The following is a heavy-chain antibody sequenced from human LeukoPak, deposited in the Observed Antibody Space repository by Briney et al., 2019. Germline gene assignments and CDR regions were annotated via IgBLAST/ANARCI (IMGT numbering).Heavy chain of an antibody. J-gene: IGHJ4*02. Sequence: GGSLRLSCAASGFTFSSYWMHWVRQAPGKGLVWVSRINNDGSSIIYADFVKGRFTISRDNAKNTLYLQMNSLRAEDTAVYYCARGMAGSSRFDNWGQGTLVTVSS. CDR1: GFTFSSYW. CDR2: INNDGSSI. D-gene: IGHD6-19*01. V-gene: IGHV3-74*01. CDR3: ARGMAGSSRFDN.